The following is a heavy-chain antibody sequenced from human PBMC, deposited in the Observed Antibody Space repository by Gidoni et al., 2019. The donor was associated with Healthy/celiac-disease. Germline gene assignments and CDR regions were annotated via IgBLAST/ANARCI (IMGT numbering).Heavy chain of an antibody. CDR3: VRVSRDFGVLTID. V-gene: IGHV4-39*07. J-gene: IGHJ4*02. CDR1: GGPMTTSGHY. CDR2: MYYSGSH. Sequence: QLQLQESGPGLVKPSETLSLMCSVSGGPMTTSGHYWGWIRQPPGKGLEWIGSMYYSGSHYYSPSLESRVTISVDMSKSHFSLKLTSVTAADTAVYYCVRVSRDFGVLTIDWGQGTLVTVSS. D-gene: IGHD3-3*01.